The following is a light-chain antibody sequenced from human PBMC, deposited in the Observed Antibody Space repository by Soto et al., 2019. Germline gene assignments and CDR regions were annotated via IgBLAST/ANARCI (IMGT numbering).Light chain of an antibody. CDR2: EVS. CDR3: CSYGGSRAV. V-gene: IGLV2-23*02. J-gene: IGLJ7*01. CDR1: SSDVGSHIL. Sequence: QSALTQPASVSGSPGQSITISCTGTSSDVGSHILVSWYQQHPGQAPKLMIYEVSKRPVGVSARFSASKSGNTASLTISGLQAEDEADYYCCSYGGSRAVFGGGTQLTVL.